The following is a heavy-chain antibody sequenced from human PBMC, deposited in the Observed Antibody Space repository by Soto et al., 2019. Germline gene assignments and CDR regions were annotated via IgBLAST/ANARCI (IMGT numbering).Heavy chain of an antibody. V-gene: IGHV1-69*08. CDR3: ARDARSSFDWFDP. CDR2: IIPILGIA. CDR1: GGTFSSYT. Sequence: QVQLVQSGAEVKKPGSSVKVSCKASGGTFSSYTISWVRQAPGQRLEWMGWIIPILGIANYAQKFQGRVTITADKSTSTAYMELSSLRSEDTAVYYCARDARSSFDWFDPWGQGTLVTVSS. J-gene: IGHJ5*02.